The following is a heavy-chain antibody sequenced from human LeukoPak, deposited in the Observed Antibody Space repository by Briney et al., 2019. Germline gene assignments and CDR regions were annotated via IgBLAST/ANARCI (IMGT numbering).Heavy chain of an antibody. J-gene: IGHJ3*02. Sequence: GGSLRLSCAASGFTFSSYSMNWVRQAPGKGLEWVSSISSSSSYIYYADSVKGRFTISRDNAKNSLYLQMSSLRAEDTAVYYCARVRVWFGELYHDAFDIWGQGTMVTVSS. CDR1: GFTFSSYS. CDR3: ARVRVWFGELYHDAFDI. V-gene: IGHV3-21*01. D-gene: IGHD3-10*01. CDR2: ISSSSSYI.